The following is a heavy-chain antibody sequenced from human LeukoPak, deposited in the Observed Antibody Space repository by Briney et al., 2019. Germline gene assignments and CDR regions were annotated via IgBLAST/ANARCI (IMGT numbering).Heavy chain of an antibody. CDR3: ARNMGDWGRAFDF. CDR2: IYSDGTT. V-gene: IGHV3-53*01. CDR1: WFTVSSNY. D-gene: IGHD7-27*01. Sequence: GGSLRLSCAASWFTVSSNYMRWVRQAPGKGLEWVSLIYSDGTTFYADSVQGRFTVSRDSSKNTLYLQMNSLRAEDTAVYYCARNMGDWGRAFDFWGQGTMVTVSS. J-gene: IGHJ3*01.